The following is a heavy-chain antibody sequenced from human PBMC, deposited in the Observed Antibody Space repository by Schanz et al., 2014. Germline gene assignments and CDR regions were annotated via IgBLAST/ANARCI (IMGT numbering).Heavy chain of an antibody. V-gene: IGHV3-13*01. Sequence: EVQLVESGGGLVQPGGSLRLSCAVSGFRFKTYEMNLVRQVRGKGLEWVSSISPSGDTHYLASVKGRFTISRENAKSSLYLQMDHLRVEDTAAYYCAGAAVGFIVDAFDLWGRGTMVIVSS. J-gene: IGHJ3*01. CDR2: ISPSGDT. D-gene: IGHD6-19*01. CDR1: GFRFKTYE. CDR3: AGAAVGFIVDAFDL.